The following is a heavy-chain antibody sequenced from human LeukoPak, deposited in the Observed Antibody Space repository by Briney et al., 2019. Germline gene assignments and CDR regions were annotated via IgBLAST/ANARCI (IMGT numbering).Heavy chain of an antibody. CDR3: ARQRTGSASRGGYAFDI. Sequence: KPSETLSLTCTVSGGSISDNTYYWAWIRQPPGKGLEWIGSIYYSGSTNYNPSLKNRDTMSVDTSKNQFSLKLSSVTAADTAVYNCARQRTGSASRGGYAFDIWGQGTMVTVSS. J-gene: IGHJ3*02. CDR1: GGSISDNTYY. D-gene: IGHD7-27*01. CDR2: IYYSGST. V-gene: IGHV4-39*01.